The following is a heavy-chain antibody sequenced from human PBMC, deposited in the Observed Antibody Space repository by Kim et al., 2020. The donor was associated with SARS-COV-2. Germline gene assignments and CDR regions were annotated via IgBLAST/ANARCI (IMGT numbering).Heavy chain of an antibody. J-gene: IGHJ4*02. CDR3: ARGSAHYGDYAPTFDY. CDR2: INHSGST. CDR1: GGSFSGYY. D-gene: IGHD4-17*01. V-gene: IGHV4-34*01. Sequence: SETLSLTCAVYGGSFSGYYWSWIRQPPGKGLEWIGEINHSGSTNFNPSLKSRVTISVDTTKNQFSLTLSSVTAADTAVYYCARGSAHYGDYAPTFDYWGPGTLVTVSS.